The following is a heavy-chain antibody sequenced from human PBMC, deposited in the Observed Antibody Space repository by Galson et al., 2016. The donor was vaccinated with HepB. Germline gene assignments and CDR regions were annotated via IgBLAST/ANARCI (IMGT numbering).Heavy chain of an antibody. CDR1: GFTFSTYG. V-gene: IGHV3-30*18. CDR3: AKDHGYSYGYLAY. J-gene: IGHJ4*02. CDR2: ISYDGSNK. Sequence: SLRLSCAASGFTFSTYGMHWVRQAPGKGLDWVAVISYDGSNKYYADSVQGRFTISRDNSKNTLYPQMNSLRAEDTAVYYCAKDHGYSYGYLAYWGQGTLVTVAS. D-gene: IGHD5-18*01.